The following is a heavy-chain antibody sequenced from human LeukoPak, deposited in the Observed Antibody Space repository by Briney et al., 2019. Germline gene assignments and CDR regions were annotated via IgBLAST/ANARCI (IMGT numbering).Heavy chain of an antibody. CDR1: GFTFSGSV. D-gene: IGHD1-26*01. CDR3: TGELFDY. J-gene: IGHJ4*02. Sequence: GGSLRLSCAASGFTFSGSVTHWVRQASGKGLEWVGRIRSKANSYATAYAASVKGRFTISRDDSKNTAYLQMNSLKTEDTAVYYCTGELFDYWGQGTLVTVSS. CDR2: IRSKANSYAT. V-gene: IGHV3-73*01.